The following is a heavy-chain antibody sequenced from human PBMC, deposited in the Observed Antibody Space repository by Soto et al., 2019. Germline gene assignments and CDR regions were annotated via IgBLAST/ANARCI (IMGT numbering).Heavy chain of an antibody. CDR2: IYYTGTT. Sequence: PSETLSLTCTVSGGSISSYYWSWIRQPPGKGLEWIGYIYYTGTTNYNPSLKSRVTISVDTSRSPFSLRLDSVPAAATAVYYCVGGKLGELPPFNYWGQGAWVTVSS. J-gene: IGHJ4*02. CDR3: VGGKLGELPPFNY. D-gene: IGHD3-16*01. V-gene: IGHV4-59*01. CDR1: GGSISSYY.